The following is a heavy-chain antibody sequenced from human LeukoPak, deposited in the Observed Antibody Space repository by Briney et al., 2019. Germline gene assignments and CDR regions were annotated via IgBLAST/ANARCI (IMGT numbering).Heavy chain of an antibody. D-gene: IGHD1-14*01. CDR3: ARDSSEIRSLIVH. J-gene: IGHJ1*01. CDR1: GGTFSSYA. Sequence: SVKVSCKASGGTFSSYAISWVRQAPGQGLEWMGGIIPIFGTANYAQKFQGRVTIIADESTSTAYMELSSLRSEDTAVYYCARDSSEIRSLIVHWGQGTLVTVSS. CDR2: IIPIFGTA. V-gene: IGHV1-69*13.